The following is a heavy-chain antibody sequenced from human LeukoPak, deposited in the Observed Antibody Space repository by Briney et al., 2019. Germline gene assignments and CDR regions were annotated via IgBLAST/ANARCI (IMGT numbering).Heavy chain of an antibody. D-gene: IGHD3-22*01. J-gene: IGHJ3*02. Sequence: KPSETLSLTCTVSGGSISSSYYYWGWIRQPPGKGLEWIGSIYYSGSTYYNPSLKSRVTMSVDTSENQFSLNLSSLTAADTAVYYCAGDWYDGINYPEASCGFDIWGQGTMVTVSS. CDR3: AGDWYDGINYPEASCGFDI. CDR2: IYYSGST. CDR1: GGSISSSYYY. V-gene: IGHV4-39*07.